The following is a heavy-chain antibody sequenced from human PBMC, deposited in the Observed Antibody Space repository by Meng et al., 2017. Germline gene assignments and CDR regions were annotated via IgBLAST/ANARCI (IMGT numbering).Heavy chain of an antibody. CDR3: ARIGDWGSTRYFDY. D-gene: IGHD7-27*01. CDR2: IYHSGST. J-gene: IGHJ4*02. CDR1: GGAISSSNW. Sequence: QVRLQARGPGLVKPSGPLSLTGAVSGGAISSSNWWSWVRQPPGKGLEWIGEIYHSGSTNYNPSLKSRVTISVDKSKNQFSLKLSSVTAADTAVYYCARIGDWGSTRYFDYWGQGTLVTVSS. V-gene: IGHV4-4*02.